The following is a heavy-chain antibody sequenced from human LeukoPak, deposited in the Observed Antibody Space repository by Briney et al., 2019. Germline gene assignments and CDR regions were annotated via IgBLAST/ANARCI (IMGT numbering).Heavy chain of an antibody. Sequence: GGPLRLSCAASGFTFSSYWMSWVRQAPGKGLEWMGIIYPGDSDTRYSPPFQGQVTISADKSISTAYLQWSSLKASDTGIYYCARPSCSGTACPFDYWGQGSLVTVSS. CDR3: ARPSCSGTACPFDY. J-gene: IGHJ4*02. CDR2: IYPGDSDT. V-gene: IGHV5-51*01. D-gene: IGHD2-2*01. CDR1: GFTFSSYW.